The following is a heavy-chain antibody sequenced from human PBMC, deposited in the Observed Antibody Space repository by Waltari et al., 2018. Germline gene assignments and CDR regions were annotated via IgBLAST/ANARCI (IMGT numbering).Heavy chain of an antibody. J-gene: IGHJ4*02. Sequence: EVQLLESGGGLVQPGVSLRLSCAASGFTFSSYAMSWVRQAPGKGLEWVSGISVSGASTYYADSVKGRFSISRDNSKKTLYLQRNSLRAEDTAVYHCAKDAGAHFDYWGQGTLVTVSS. CDR3: AKDAGAHFDY. D-gene: IGHD7-27*01. CDR2: ISVSGAST. CDR1: GFTFSSYA. V-gene: IGHV3-23*01.